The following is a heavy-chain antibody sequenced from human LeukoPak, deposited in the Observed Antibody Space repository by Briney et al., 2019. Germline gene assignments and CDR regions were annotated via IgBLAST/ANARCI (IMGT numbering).Heavy chain of an antibody. J-gene: IGHJ4*02. CDR3: ARDGSLGYCSSTSCCPIDY. V-gene: IGHV1-24*01. Sequence: ASVKVSCKVSGYTLTELSMRWVRQAPGKGLEWMGGFDPEDGETIYAQKFQGRVTMTEDTSTDTAYMELSSLRAEDTAVYYCARDGSLGYCSSTSCCPIDYWGQGTLVTVSS. CDR1: GYTLTELS. D-gene: IGHD2-2*01. CDR2: FDPEDGET.